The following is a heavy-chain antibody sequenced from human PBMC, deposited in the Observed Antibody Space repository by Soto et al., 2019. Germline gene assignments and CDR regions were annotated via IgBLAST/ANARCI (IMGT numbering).Heavy chain of an antibody. CDR1: GGSINTYY. Sequence: SETLSLTCTVTGGSINTYYWSWIRQSAGKGLEWIGRVYTTGTTYYNPSLKSRVTISVDTSKNQFSLKLSSVTAADTAVYYCARYDFWSPGSFDYWGQGVLVTVSS. V-gene: IGHV4-59*05. J-gene: IGHJ4*02. CDR3: ARYDFWSPGSFDY. D-gene: IGHD3-3*01. CDR2: VYTTGTT.